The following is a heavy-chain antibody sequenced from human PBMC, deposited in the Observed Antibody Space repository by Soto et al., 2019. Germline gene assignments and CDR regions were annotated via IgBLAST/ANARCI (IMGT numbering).Heavy chain of an antibody. Sequence: EVQLVESGGGLVQPGGSLRLSCAASGFTFGSYPMHWVRQAPGQGLEDVSAISTNGDSTFYANSVKGRFTISRDNSKNTLCLQMGRLRAEDMCVYSCAREGMSRPRWVFDYWGQGTLVTASS. CDR1: GFTFGSYP. CDR3: AREGMSRPRWVFDY. J-gene: IGHJ4*02. CDR2: ISTNGDST. V-gene: IGHV3-64*01. D-gene: IGHD6-13*01.